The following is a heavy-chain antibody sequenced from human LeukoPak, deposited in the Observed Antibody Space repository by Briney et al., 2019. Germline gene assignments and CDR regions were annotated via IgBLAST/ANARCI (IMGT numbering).Heavy chain of an antibody. V-gene: IGHV3-7*01. J-gene: IGHJ4*02. CDR2: IKQDGSEK. CDR3: ASRGWYQQD. Sequence: PGGSLRLSCAASRFTFSTYWMSWVRQAPGKELEWVANIKQDGSEKYYVDSVKGRFTISRDNAKNSLYLQMNSLRVEDAAVYYCASRGWYQQDWGLGTLVTVSS. CDR1: RFTFSTYW. D-gene: IGHD2-15*01.